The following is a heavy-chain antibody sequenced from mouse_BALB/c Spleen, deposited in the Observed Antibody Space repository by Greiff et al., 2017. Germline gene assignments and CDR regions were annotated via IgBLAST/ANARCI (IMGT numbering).Heavy chain of an antibody. CDR1: GYAFTNYL. D-gene: IGHD2-12*01. CDR3: ARDDEAY. CDR2: INPGSGGT. V-gene: IGHV1-54*01. J-gene: IGHJ3*01. Sequence: VKLQESGAELVRPGTSVKVSCKASGYAFTNYLIEWVKQRTGQGLEWIGVINPGSGGTNYNEKFKGKATLTADKSSSTAYMQLSSLTSDDSAVYFCARDDEAYWGQGTLVTVSA.